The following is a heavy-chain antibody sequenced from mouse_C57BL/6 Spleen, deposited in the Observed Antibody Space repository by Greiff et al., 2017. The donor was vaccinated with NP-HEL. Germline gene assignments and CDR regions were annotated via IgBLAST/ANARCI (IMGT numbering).Heavy chain of an antibody. J-gene: IGHJ1*03. V-gene: IGHV2-9-1*01. CDR1: GFSLTSYA. D-gene: IGHD1-1*01. CDR3: ARNFITTVVASSYWYFDV. Sequence: QVQLQQSGPGLVAPSQSLSITCTVSGFSLTSYAISWVRQPPGKGLEWLGVILTGGGTNYNSALNSRLSISKDNSKSQVFLKMNSLQTDDTARYYCARNFITTVVASSYWYFDVWGTGTTVTVSS. CDR2: ILTGGGT.